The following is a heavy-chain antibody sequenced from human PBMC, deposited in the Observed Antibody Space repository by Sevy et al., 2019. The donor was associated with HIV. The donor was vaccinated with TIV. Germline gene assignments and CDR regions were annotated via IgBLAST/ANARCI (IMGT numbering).Heavy chain of an antibody. D-gene: IGHD1-7*01. Sequence: GGSLRLSCAASGFTISSNYMSWVRQAPGKGVEWVSVIYSGGSTYYADSVKGRFTISRDNSKNTLYLQMNSLRAEDTAVYYCARSPAKLELWIGWFDPWGQGTLVTVSS. CDR1: GFTISSNY. J-gene: IGHJ5*02. V-gene: IGHV3-53*01. CDR3: ARSPAKLELWIGWFDP. CDR2: IYSGGST.